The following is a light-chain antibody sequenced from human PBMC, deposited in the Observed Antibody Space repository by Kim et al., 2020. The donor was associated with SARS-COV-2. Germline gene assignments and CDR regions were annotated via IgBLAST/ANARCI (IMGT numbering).Light chain of an antibody. J-gene: IGLJ2*01. V-gene: IGLV4-69*01. CDR1: SGHSSYA. Sequence: ASVKLTCTLSSGHSSYAIAWHQQQPEKGPRYLMKLNSDGSHSKGDGIPDRFSGSSSGAERYLTISSLQSEDEADYYCQTWGTGHVVFGGGTQLIVL. CDR2: LNSDGSH. CDR3: QTWGTGHVV.